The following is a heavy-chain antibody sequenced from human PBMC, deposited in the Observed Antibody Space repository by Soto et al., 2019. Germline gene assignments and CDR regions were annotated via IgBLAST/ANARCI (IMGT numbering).Heavy chain of an antibody. CDR3: AKVVDSSSWYWGLGYCYGMDV. J-gene: IGHJ6*02. Sequence: EVQLLESGGGLVQPGGSLRLSCAASGFTFSSYAMSWVRQAPGKGLEWVSAISGSGGSTYYADSVKGRFTISRDNSKNTLYLQMNSLRAEDTAVYYCAKVVDSSSWYWGLGYCYGMDVWGQGTTVTVSS. V-gene: IGHV3-23*01. CDR1: GFTFSSYA. D-gene: IGHD6-13*01. CDR2: ISGSGGST.